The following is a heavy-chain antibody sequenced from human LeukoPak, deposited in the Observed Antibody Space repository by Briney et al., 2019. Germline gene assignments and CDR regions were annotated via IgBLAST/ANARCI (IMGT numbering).Heavy chain of an antibody. CDR1: GSTFSNNG. Sequence: GGSLRLSCAASGSTFSNNGMQWVRQAPGKGLEWVAFIASDGSNKDYASSVKGRFSIFRDNSKNTLYLQMNSLRTEDTAVYYCAKEPQGDWGQGTLVTVSS. CDR3: AKEPQGD. V-gene: IGHV3-30*02. J-gene: IGHJ4*02. CDR2: IASDGSNK.